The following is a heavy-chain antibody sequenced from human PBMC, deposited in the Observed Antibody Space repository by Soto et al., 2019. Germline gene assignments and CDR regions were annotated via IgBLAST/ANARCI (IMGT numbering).Heavy chain of an antibody. Sequence: SETLSLTCAVSGYSISSGYYWGWIRQPPGKGLEWIGGIYHSGSTYYNPSLKSRVTISVDTSKNQFSLKLSSVTAADTAVYYCAIGGYSYGPPPVYYYGMDVWGQGTTVTVSS. V-gene: IGHV4-38-2*01. CDR3: AIGGYSYGPPPVYYYGMDV. CDR1: GYSISSGYY. D-gene: IGHD5-18*01. J-gene: IGHJ6*02. CDR2: IYHSGST.